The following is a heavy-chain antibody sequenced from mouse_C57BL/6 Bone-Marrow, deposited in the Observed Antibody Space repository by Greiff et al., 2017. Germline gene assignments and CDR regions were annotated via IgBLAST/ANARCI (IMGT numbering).Heavy chain of an antibody. J-gene: IGHJ3*01. CDR2: IHPNSGST. V-gene: IGHV1-64*01. D-gene: IGHD1-1*01. CDR1: GYTFTSYW. CDR3: TRPDYGSFFAY. Sequence: QVQLQQPGAELVKPGASVKLSCKASGYTFTSYWMHWVKQRPGQGLEWIGMIHPNSGSTNYNEKFKSKATLTVDKSSSTAYMELRSLTSEDSAVYYCTRPDYGSFFAYWGQGTLVTVSA.